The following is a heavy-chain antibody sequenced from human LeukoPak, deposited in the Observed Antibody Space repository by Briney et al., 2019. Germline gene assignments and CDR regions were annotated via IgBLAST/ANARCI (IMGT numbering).Heavy chain of an antibody. Sequence: GGSLRLSCAASGFTVNSNYMSWVRQAPGKGLEWVSVIYSGGDTYYADSVKGRFTISRDNSKNTLYLQMNSLRAEDTAVYFCARANYALDYWGQGTLVTVSS. CDR2: IYSGGDT. V-gene: IGHV3-66*01. CDR1: GFTVNSNY. J-gene: IGHJ4*02. CDR3: ARANYALDY. D-gene: IGHD1-7*01.